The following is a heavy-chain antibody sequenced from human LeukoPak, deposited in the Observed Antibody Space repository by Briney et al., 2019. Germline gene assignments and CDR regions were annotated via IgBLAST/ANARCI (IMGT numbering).Heavy chain of an antibody. V-gene: IGHV3-74*01. J-gene: IGHJ4*02. D-gene: IGHD2/OR15-2a*01. CDR2: INSDGCWR. Sequence: GGSLRLSCAASGNYWMHWVRQAPGKGLVWVSHINSDGCWRSYAESVKGRVTISKDKAKYTVYLQMNNLRAEDTAVYYCVSFYETYWGRGTLVTVSS. CDR3: VSFYETY. CDR1: GNYW.